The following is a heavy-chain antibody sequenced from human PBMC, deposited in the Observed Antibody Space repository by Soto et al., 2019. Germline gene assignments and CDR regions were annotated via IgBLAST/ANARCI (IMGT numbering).Heavy chain of an antibody. CDR3: ATSVAPYYFDS. V-gene: IGHV4-59*01. D-gene: IGHD1-26*01. J-gene: IGHJ4*02. CDR2: IYYTGST. CDR1: GDSINYYY. Sequence: ETLSLTCTVSGDSINYYYWSWIRRPPGRRLEWIGYIYYTGSTNYNPSLKSRVTFSVDSSKNQISLKLRSVTAADTAVYFCATSVAPYYFDSWGQGALVTVSS.